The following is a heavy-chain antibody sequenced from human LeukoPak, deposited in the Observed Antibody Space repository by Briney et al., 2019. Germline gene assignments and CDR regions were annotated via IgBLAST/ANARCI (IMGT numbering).Heavy chain of an antibody. CDR3: ATGGSGYCGGDCYWAFDY. V-gene: IGHV1-24*01. CDR2: FDPEDGET. D-gene: IGHD2-21*02. J-gene: IGHJ4*02. Sequence: RASVTVSCKASGFTFTNSAVQWVRQARGKGLEWMGGFDPEDGETIYAQKFQGRVTMTEDTSTDTAYMELSSLRSEDTAVYYCATGGSGYCGGDCYWAFDYWGQGTLVTVSS. CDR1: GFTFTNSA.